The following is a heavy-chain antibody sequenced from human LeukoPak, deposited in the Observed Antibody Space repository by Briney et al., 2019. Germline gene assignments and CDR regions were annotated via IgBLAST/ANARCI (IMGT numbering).Heavy chain of an antibody. CDR2: IIPIFGTA. D-gene: IGHD3-10*01. V-gene: IGHV1-69*01. Sequence: SVKVSCKASGGTFSSYAISWVRQAPGQGLEWMGGIIPIFGTANYAQKFQGRVTITADESTSTAYMELSSLRSEDTAVYYCARQGAGTGYSLHWGRGPLVPVPS. CDR3: ARQGAGTGYSLH. J-gene: IGHJ1*01. CDR1: GGTFSSYA.